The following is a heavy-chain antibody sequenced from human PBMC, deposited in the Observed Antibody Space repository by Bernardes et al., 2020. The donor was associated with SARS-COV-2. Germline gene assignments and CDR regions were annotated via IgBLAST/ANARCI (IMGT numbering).Heavy chain of an antibody. CDR2: ISWNSGNT. J-gene: IGHJ3*02. CDR1: GLSFDDYT. D-gene: IGHD6-13*01. V-gene: IGHV3-23*01. CDR3: AKGEHSSSRNDAFDI. Sequence: GGSLRLSCAGSGLSFDDYTIHWVRQAPGRGLEWVSGISWNSGNTYYADSVKGRFTISRDNSKNTLYLQMNSLRAEDTAVYYCAKGEHSSSRNDAFDIWGQGTMVTVSS.